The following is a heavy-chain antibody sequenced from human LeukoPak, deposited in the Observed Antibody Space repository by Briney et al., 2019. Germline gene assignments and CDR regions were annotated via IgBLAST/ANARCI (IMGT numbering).Heavy chain of an antibody. CDR2: IYASGST. V-gene: IGHV4-4*07. D-gene: IGHD3-10*01. J-gene: IGHJ4*02. CDR3: ARHIYYGSGSSYYFDY. Sequence: SETLSLTCTVSGGSISSYYWSWIRQPAGKGLEWIGRIYASGSTNYNPSLKSRVTISVDTSKNQFSLKLSSVTAADTAVYYCARHIYYGSGSSYYFDYWGQGTLVTVSS. CDR1: GGSISSYY.